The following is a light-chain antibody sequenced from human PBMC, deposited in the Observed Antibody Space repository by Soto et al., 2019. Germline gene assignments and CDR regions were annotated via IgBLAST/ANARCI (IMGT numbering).Light chain of an antibody. CDR1: QGISNY. J-gene: IGKJ2*01. V-gene: IGKV1-39*01. CDR3: QQTYTIPYT. CDR2: AAS. Sequence: DIQMTQSPSSLSASVGDRVTLACRASQGISNYLNWYQQKPGKAPKLLIYAASNLQSGVPSRFSGSGSGTYFTLTISSLQPEDSATYHCQQTYTIPYTFGQGTKLEIK.